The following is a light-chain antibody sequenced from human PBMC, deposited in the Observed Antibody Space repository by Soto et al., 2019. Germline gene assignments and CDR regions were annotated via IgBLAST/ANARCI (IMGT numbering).Light chain of an antibody. CDR2: ANI. CDR1: SSNIGAGYD. V-gene: IGLV1-40*01. J-gene: IGLJ1*01. Sequence: QPVLTQPPSVSGAPGQRVTISCTGSSSNIGAGYDVHWYQQRPGTAPKLLISANINRPSGVPDRFSGSKSGTSASLAITGLQADDEGDYYCVSYTARSSYVFGTGTKVTVL. CDR3: VSYTARSSYV.